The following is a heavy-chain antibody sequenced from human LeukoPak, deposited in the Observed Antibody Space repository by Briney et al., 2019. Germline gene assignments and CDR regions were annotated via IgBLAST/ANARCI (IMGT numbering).Heavy chain of an antibody. V-gene: IGHV3-74*01. CDR3: AKDSDALVRGVIGY. CDR1: GFTFSSYW. J-gene: IGHJ4*02. CDR2: INSDGSST. Sequence: GGSLRLSCAASGFTFSSYWMHWVRQAPGKGLVWVSRINSDGSSTSYADSVKGRFTISRDNAKNSLYLQMNSLRAEDTALYYCAKDSDALVRGVIGYWGQGTLVTVSS. D-gene: IGHD3-10*01.